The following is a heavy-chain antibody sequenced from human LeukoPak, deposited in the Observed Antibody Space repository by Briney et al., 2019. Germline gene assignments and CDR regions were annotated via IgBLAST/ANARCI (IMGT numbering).Heavy chain of an antibody. D-gene: IGHD6-13*01. CDR1: GFTFSSYW. CDR3: ARDIEAAGLFLDY. V-gene: IGHV3-7*01. Sequence: PGGSLRLSCAASGFTFSSYWMSWVRQAPGKGLEWVANMKYDGSEKYYVDSVKGRFTISRDNAKNSLYLQMNSLRAEDTAVDYCARDIEAAGLFLDYWGQGTQVTVSS. J-gene: IGHJ4*02. CDR2: MKYDGSEK.